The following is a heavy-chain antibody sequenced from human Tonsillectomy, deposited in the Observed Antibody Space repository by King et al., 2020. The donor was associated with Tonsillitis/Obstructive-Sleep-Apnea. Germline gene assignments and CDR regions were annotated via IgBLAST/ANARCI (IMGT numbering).Heavy chain of an antibody. CDR3: ARDAADAVDI. J-gene: IGHJ3*02. V-gene: IGHV1-46*01. CDR1: GYTFTGYY. CDR2: INPSGGST. D-gene: IGHD6-25*01. Sequence: QLVQSGAEVKEPGASVKVSCKASGYTFTGYYMHWVRQAPGQGLEWMAIINPSGGSTTYAQKFQGRVTMTRDTSTSTVYMELSSLRYEDTAVYYCARDAADAVDIWGQGTMVTVSS.